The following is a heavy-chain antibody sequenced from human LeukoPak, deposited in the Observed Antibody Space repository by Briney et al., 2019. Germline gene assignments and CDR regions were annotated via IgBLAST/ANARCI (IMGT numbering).Heavy chain of an antibody. CDR2: IIPIFGTA. D-gene: IGHD2-2*01. V-gene: IGHV1-69*01. CDR3: ARDLLDIVVVPAATYYYYGMDV. Sequence: SVKVSCKASGGTFSSYAISWVRQAPGQGLEWMGGIIPIFGTANYAQKFQGRVTITADESTSTAYMELSSLRSEDTAVYYCARDLLDIVVVPAATYYYYGMDVWGQGTTITVSS. CDR1: GGTFSSYA. J-gene: IGHJ6*02.